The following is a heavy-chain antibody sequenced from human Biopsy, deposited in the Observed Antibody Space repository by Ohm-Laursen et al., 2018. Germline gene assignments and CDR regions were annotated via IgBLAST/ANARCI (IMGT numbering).Heavy chain of an antibody. CDR2: LHDRGVT. CDR1: GITVNDHY. Sequence: SLRLSCTASGITVNDHYMSWVRQAPGKGLEWVSSLHDRGVTYYADSVKGRFTISGDNSKNTPYLQMNGLRAEDTAVYFCQGGHLPPGQFYGVDAWGQGTTVTVSS. D-gene: IGHD3-16*01. V-gene: IGHV3-53*01. J-gene: IGHJ6*02. CDR3: QGGHLPPGQFYGVDA.